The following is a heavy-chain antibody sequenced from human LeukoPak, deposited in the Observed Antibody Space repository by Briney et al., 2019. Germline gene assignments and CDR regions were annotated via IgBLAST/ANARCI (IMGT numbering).Heavy chain of an antibody. J-gene: IGHJ6*02. CDR3: ARGRITAAGYYYYYGMDV. D-gene: IGHD6-13*01. CDR2: IYTSGST. Sequence: SETLSLTCTVSGGSISSYYWSWIRQPAGKGLEWIGRIYTSGSTNYNPSLKSRVTMSVDTSKNQFSLKLSSVTAADTAVYYCARGRITAAGYYYYYGMDVWGQGTTVTVSS. CDR1: GGSISSYY. V-gene: IGHV4-4*07.